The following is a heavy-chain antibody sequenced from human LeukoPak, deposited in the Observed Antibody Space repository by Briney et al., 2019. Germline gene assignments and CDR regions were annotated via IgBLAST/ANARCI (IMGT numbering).Heavy chain of an antibody. CDR3: ASFYYDSSGYDAFDI. D-gene: IGHD3-22*01. V-gene: IGHV1-69*04. CDR1: GGTFNNYA. J-gene: IGHJ3*02. Sequence: SVKVSCKASGGTFNNYAINWVRQAPGHGLEWMGRIIPILGITNYAQKFQGRVTITADKSTSTAYMELSSLRSEDTAVYSCASFYYDSSGYDAFDIWGQGTMVTVSS. CDR2: IIPILGIT.